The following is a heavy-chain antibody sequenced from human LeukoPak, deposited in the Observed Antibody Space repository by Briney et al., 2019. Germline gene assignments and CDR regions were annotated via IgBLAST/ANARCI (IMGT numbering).Heavy chain of an antibody. CDR3: GRYYDSSGYYPLYYYYGMDV. Sequence: SETLSLTCAVYGGSFSGYYWSWIRQPPGKGLEWIGEINHSGSTNYNPSLKSRVTISVDTSKNQFSLKLSSVTAADTAVYYCGRYYDSSGYYPLYYYYGMDVWGQGTTVTVSS. CDR1: GGSFSGYY. J-gene: IGHJ6*02. V-gene: IGHV4-34*01. D-gene: IGHD3-22*01. CDR2: INHSGST.